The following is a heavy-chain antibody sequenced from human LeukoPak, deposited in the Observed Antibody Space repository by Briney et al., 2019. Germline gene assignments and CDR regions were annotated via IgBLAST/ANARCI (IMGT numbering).Heavy chain of an antibody. CDR2: ISYDGSNK. J-gene: IGHJ4*02. V-gene: IGHV3-30*02. CDR1: GFTFSSYG. CDR3: AKGNTWYYYDSSGYFGY. Sequence: PGGSLRLSCAASGFTFSSYGMHWVRQAPGKGLEWVAFISYDGSNKYYADSVKGRFTISRDNSKNTLYLQMNSLRAEDTAVYYCAKGNTWYYYDSSGYFGYWGQGTLVTVSS. D-gene: IGHD3-22*01.